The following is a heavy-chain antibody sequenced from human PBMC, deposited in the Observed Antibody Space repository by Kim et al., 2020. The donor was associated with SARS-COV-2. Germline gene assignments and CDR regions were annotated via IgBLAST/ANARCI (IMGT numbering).Heavy chain of an antibody. CDR3: AKDLYSSGWYNSYDAFDI. Sequence: GGSLRLSCAASGFTFSSYAMSWVRQAPGKGLEWVSAISGSGGSTYYADSVKGRFTISRDNSKNTLYLQMNSLRAEDTAVYYCAKDLYSSGWYNSYDAFDIWGQGTIVTVSS. J-gene: IGHJ3*02. CDR1: GFTFSSYA. V-gene: IGHV3-23*01. CDR2: ISGSGGST. D-gene: IGHD6-19*01.